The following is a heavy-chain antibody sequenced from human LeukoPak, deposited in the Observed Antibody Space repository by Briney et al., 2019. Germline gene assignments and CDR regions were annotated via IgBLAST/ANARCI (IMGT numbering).Heavy chain of an antibody. CDR3: AKFTPYDYGDYIDY. V-gene: IGHV3-23*01. CDR2: ISGSGGST. Sequence: PGGSPRLSCAASGFTFSSYGMSWVRQAPGKGLEWVSAISGSGGSTYYADSVKGRFTISRDNSKNTLYLQMNSLRAEDTAVYYCAKFTPYDYGDYIDYWGQGTLVTVSS. CDR1: GFTFSSYG. D-gene: IGHD4-17*01. J-gene: IGHJ4*02.